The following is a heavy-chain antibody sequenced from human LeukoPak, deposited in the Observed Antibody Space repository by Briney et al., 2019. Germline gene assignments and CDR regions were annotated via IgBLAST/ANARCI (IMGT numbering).Heavy chain of an antibody. CDR2: IVVGSGDT. CDR3: GADSMPRGVFSYAFDI. J-gene: IGHJ3*02. CDR1: GFTFTSSA. V-gene: IGHV1-58*01. Sequence: SVKVSCKASGFTFTSSAVQWVRQARGQRLEWIGWIVVGSGDTNSAQKFQERVTITRDLSTRTAYMELSSLRSEDTAVYYCGADSMPRGVFSYAFDIWGQGTMVTVSS. D-gene: IGHD3-10*01.